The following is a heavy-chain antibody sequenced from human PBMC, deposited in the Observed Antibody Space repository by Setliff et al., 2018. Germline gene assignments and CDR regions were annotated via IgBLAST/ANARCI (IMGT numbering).Heavy chain of an antibody. J-gene: IGHJ4*02. CDR3: ARDRPYENDSTGYYYFDY. D-gene: IGHD3-22*01. Sequence: SVKVSCKASGGPLNSYSFSWVRQAPGQGLEWMGRIIPVLDITRYSQKFQGRVTITADKSTGIIYMELTSLRSDDTAVYYCARDRPYENDSTGYYYFDYWGQGTLVTVSS. CDR1: GGPLNSYS. CDR2: IIPVLDIT. V-gene: IGHV1-69*04.